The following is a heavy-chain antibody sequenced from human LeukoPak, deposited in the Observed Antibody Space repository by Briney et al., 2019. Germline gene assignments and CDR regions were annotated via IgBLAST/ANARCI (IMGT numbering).Heavy chain of an antibody. D-gene: IGHD4-23*01. CDR1: GGSISSSSYY. CDR3: AKATLRTTVIKGVLDY. Sequence: PSETLSLTCTVSGGSISSSSYYWGWIRQPPGKGLEWVSAMSGSGGSTYYADSVKGRFTISRDNSKNTLYLQMNSLRAEDTAVYYCAKATLRTTVIKGVLDYWGQGTLVTVSS. CDR2: MSGSGGST. V-gene: IGHV3-23*01. J-gene: IGHJ4*02.